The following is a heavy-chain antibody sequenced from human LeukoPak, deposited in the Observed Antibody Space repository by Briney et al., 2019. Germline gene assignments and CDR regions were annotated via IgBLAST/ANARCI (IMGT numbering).Heavy chain of an antibody. D-gene: IGHD2-15*01. Sequence: GGSLRLSCAASGFTFSTYGMRWVRQAPGKGLEWVSAISSSSSYIYYADSVKGRLTISRDNSKNTLYLQMNSLRAEDTAVYYCAKERTELVVVAATLDYWGQGTLVTVSS. V-gene: IGHV3-21*01. J-gene: IGHJ4*02. CDR1: GFTFSTYG. CDR2: ISSSSSYI. CDR3: AKERTELVVVAATLDY.